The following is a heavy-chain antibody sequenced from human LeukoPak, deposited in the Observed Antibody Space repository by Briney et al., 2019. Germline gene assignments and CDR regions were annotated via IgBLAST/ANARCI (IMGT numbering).Heavy chain of an antibody. CDR2: ISSSGSTI. CDR3: ARLGIAVAGPIYYYYGMDV. Sequence: GGSLRLSCAASGFTFSSYEMNWVRQAPGKGLEWVSYISSSGSTIYYADSVKGRFTISRDNAKNSLYLQMNSLRAEDTAVYYCARLGIAVAGPIYYYYGMDVWGQGTTATVSS. V-gene: IGHV3-48*03. D-gene: IGHD6-19*01. J-gene: IGHJ6*02. CDR1: GFTFSSYE.